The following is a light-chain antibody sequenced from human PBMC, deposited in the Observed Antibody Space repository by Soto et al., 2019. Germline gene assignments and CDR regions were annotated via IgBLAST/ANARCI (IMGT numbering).Light chain of an antibody. Sequence: EVVLTQSPDTLSLPPGERATLSCRASQSISSYLAWYQQKPGQAPRLLIYDASSRATGIPDRFSGSGSGTDFTLTISRLEPEDFAVYYCQQYGSSRSTFGQGTKVDIK. V-gene: IGKV3-20*01. CDR1: QSISSY. CDR2: DAS. J-gene: IGKJ1*01. CDR3: QQYGSSRST.